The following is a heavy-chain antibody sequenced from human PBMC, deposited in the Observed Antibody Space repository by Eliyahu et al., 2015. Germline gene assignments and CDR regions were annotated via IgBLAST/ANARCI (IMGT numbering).Heavy chain of an antibody. CDR3: ARDSSGWYGAIDY. CDR2: IYYSGST. J-gene: IGHJ4*02. Sequence: ESGPGLVKPSETLSLTCTVSGASINTYYWSWIRQPPGKGLEWIGYIYYSGSTNYNPSLKSRATISVDTSKNQFSLKLSSVTAADTAVYYCARDSSGWYGAIDYWGQGTLVTVSS. V-gene: IGHV4-59*01. D-gene: IGHD6-19*01. CDR1: GASINTYY.